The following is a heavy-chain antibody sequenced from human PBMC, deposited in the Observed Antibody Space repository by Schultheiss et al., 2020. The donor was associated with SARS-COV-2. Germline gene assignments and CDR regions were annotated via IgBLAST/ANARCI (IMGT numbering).Heavy chain of an antibody. Sequence: GGSLRLSCAASGFTFSSYWMSWVRQAPGKGLEWVSSISSSSSYIYYADSVKGRFTISRDNSKNTLYLQMNSLRAEDTAVYYCAKQGDTIFGVVIGYLGQGTLVTVSS. J-gene: IGHJ4*02. CDR2: ISSSSSYI. CDR3: AKQGDTIFGVVIGY. CDR1: GFTFSSYW. D-gene: IGHD3-3*01. V-gene: IGHV3-23*01.